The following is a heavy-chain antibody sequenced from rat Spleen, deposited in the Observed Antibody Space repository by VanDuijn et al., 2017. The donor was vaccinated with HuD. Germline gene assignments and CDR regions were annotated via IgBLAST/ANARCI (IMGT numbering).Heavy chain of an antibody. Sequence: EVQLVESDGGLVQPGRSLKLSCAASGFTFSMHYMAWVRQAPTKGLEWVASIRTGGSDTYYRDSVKGRFTISRDNAKSTLYLQMDSLRSEDTATYYCTTDYGGYGDYWGQGVMVTVSS. CDR2: IRTGGSDT. J-gene: IGHJ2*01. D-gene: IGHD1-11*01. CDR3: TTDYGGYGDY. V-gene: IGHV5-27*01. CDR1: GFTFSMHY.